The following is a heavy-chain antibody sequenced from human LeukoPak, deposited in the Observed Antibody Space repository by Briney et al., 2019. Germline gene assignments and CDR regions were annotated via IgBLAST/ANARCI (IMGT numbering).Heavy chain of an antibody. CDR3: ARHVVVDTAMFYFDY. CDR1: GGSFSSYY. D-gene: IGHD5-18*01. Sequence: PSETLSLTCAVYGGSFSSYYWSWIRQPPGKGLEWIGYIYYSGSTNYNPSLKSRVTISVDTSKNQFSLKLSSVTAADTAVYYCARHVVVDTAMFYFDYWGQGTLVTVSS. CDR2: IYYSGST. J-gene: IGHJ4*02. V-gene: IGHV4-59*08.